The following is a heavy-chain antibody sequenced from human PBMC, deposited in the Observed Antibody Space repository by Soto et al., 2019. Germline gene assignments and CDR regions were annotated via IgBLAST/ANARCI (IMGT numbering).Heavy chain of an antibody. D-gene: IGHD3-16*01. V-gene: IGHV4-59*01. J-gene: IGHJ4*02. CDR2: IYYSGST. CDR1: GGSISSYS. CDR3: ARRYGGNFDY. Sequence: PSXTLSLTCTVSGGSISSYSWSWIRQPPGKGLEWIGYIYYSGSTNYNPSLKSRVTISVDTSKNQFSLKLSSVTAADTAVYYCARRYGGNFDYWGQGTLVTVSS.